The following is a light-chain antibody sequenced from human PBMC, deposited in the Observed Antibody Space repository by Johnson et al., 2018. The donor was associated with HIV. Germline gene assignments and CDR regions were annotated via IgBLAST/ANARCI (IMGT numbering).Light chain of an antibody. Sequence: QSVLTQPPSVSAAPGQKVTISCSGSSSNIGNNYVSWYQHLPGTAPKLLIYENTKRPSGVPDRFSGSKSGTSATLGITGLQTGDEADYYCGTWDSSVSAYVFGTGTKVTVL. J-gene: IGLJ1*01. CDR3: GTWDSSVSAYV. CDR2: ENT. CDR1: SSNIGNNY. V-gene: IGLV1-51*02.